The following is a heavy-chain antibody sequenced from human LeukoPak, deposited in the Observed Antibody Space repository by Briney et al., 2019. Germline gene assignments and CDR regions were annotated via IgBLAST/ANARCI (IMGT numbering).Heavy chain of an antibody. Sequence: GASLRLSCSASGFTFDNYAMRWVRQSPGEGLEWVSFISGVRRTTYYVDSVKGRFTISTDDNKNSLYLQMNSLRPEDTAFYDCARYYQAFYYDGVCHIVDYWGQGTLVTVSS. D-gene: IGHD2-21*01. CDR2: ISGVRRTT. V-gene: IGHV3-43*02. CDR1: GFTFDNYA. J-gene: IGHJ4*02. CDR3: ARYYQAFYYDGVCHIVDY.